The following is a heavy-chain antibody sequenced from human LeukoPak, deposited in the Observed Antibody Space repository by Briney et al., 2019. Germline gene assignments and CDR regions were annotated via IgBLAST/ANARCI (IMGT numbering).Heavy chain of an antibody. CDR1: GFTFSSYS. CDR3: ARQGPYGDSSH. D-gene: IGHD4-17*01. J-gene: IGHJ4*02. V-gene: IGHV3-21*01. CDR2: ISSSSYI. Sequence: GGSLRHSCAASGFTFSSYSMNWVRQAPGKGLEWVSSISSSSYILYADSVKGRFTISRDNAKNSLFLQINSLRAEDTAVYYCARQGPYGDSSHWGQGTMVTVSS.